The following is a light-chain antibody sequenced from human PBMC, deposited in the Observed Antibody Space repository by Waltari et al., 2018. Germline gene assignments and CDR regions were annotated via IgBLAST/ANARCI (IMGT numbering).Light chain of an antibody. V-gene: IGKV3-11*01. J-gene: IGKJ2*01. CDR1: QSVSGF. CDR2: DTS. Sequence: EFVLTQSPATLSFSPGESATLSCRASQSVSGFLAWYQQKPGQAPRLLIFDTSNRATGIPARFSGSGYGTDFTLTISSLEPEDFAVYYCQHRSDWPLYTFGQGTTVEIK. CDR3: QHRSDWPLYT.